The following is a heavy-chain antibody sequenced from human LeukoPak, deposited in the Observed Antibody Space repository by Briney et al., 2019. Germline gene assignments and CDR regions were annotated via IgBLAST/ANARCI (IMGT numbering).Heavy chain of an antibody. CDR2: ISTSSSTI. V-gene: IGHV3-48*02. Sequence: GGSLRLSCAASGFTFSTNSMNWVRQDPGKGLEWVSYISTSSSTIYYADSVKGRFTISRDNAKNSVYLQMNSLRDEDTAVYYCARGRANYYFDYWGQGTLVTVSS. CDR1: GFTFSTNS. J-gene: IGHJ4*02. D-gene: IGHD5-24*01. CDR3: ARGRANYYFDY.